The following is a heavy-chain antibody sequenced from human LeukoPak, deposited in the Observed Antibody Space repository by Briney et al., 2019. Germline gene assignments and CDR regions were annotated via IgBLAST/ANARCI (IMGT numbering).Heavy chain of an antibody. J-gene: IGHJ4*02. CDR3: ARGEPYYYGSGTLVDYFDY. CDR1: GGSISSYY. V-gene: IGHV4-59*01. D-gene: IGHD3-10*01. Sequence: SETLSLTCTVSGGSISSYYWSWIRQPPGKGLEWIGYISYSGSTNHNPSLKSRVTISVDTSKNQFSPKLNSVTAADTAVYYCARGEPYYYGSGTLVDYFDYWGQGTLVTVSS. CDR2: ISYSGST.